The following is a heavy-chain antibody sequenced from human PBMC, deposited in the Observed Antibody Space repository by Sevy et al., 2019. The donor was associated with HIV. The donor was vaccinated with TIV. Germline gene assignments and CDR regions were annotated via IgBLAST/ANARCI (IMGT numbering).Heavy chain of an antibody. CDR3: ARSIGAGKPDAFDL. Sequence: ASVKVSCKASGYTFTGYYMHWVRQAPGQGLEWMGWINPNSGGTNYAQKFQGRVTMTRETSISTAYMELRRLRSDGTGVYFCARSIGAGKPDAFDLWGQGTMVTVSS. CDR2: INPNSGGT. J-gene: IGHJ3*01. V-gene: IGHV1-2*02. D-gene: IGHD3-10*01. CDR1: GYTFTGYY.